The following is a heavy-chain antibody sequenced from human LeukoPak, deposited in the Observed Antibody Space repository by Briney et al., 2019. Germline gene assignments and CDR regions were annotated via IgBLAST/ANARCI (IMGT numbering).Heavy chain of an antibody. CDR2: ISGNSIYI. D-gene: IGHD1-26*01. Sequence: GGSLRLSCAASGFTFSSYSMNWVRQAPGKGLEWVSSISGNSIYIHYADSVKGRFTISRDNAKNSLYLLMNSLRAEDTAVYYCARGVSYHGDYWGQGSLVTVSS. J-gene: IGHJ4*02. V-gene: IGHV3-21*01. CDR3: ARGVSYHGDY. CDR1: GFTFSSYS.